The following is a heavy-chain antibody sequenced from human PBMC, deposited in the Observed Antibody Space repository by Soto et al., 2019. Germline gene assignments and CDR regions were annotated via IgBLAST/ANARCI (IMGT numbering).Heavy chain of an antibody. Sequence: GGSLRLSCAASGFTFSSYGMHWVRQAPGKGLGWVAVISYDGSNKYYADSVKGRFTISRDNSKNTLYLQMNSLRAEDTAVYYCAKDSGYCSSTSCYHDAFDIWGQGTMVTVSS. V-gene: IGHV3-30*18. CDR1: GFTFSSYG. CDR2: ISYDGSNK. D-gene: IGHD2-2*01. J-gene: IGHJ3*02. CDR3: AKDSGYCSSTSCYHDAFDI.